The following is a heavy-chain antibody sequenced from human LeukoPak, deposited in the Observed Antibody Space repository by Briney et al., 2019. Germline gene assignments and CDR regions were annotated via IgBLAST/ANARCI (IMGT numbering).Heavy chain of an antibody. V-gene: IGHV3-48*04. CDR2: ISSSGSTI. D-gene: IGHD1-20*01. CDR1: GFTFSSYG. Sequence: GGSLRLSCAASGFTFSSYGMHWVRQAPGKGLEWASYISSSGSTIYYADSVKGRFTISRDNAKNSLYLQMNSLRAEDTAVYYCARDSVLGYNPPIDYWGQGTLVTVSS. J-gene: IGHJ4*02. CDR3: ARDSVLGYNPPIDY.